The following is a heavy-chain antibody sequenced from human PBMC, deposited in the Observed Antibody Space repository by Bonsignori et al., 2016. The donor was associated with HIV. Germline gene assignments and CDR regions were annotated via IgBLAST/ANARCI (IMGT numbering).Heavy chain of an antibody. CDR2: IYWDDDK. D-gene: IGHD2-21*01. J-gene: IGHJ3*02. V-gene: IGHV2-5*02. CDR3: AHRLPPYCGGDCSAADAFDI. Sequence: WIRQPPGKALEWLALIYWDDDKRYSPSLKSRLTITKDTSKNQVVLTMTNMDPVDTATYYCAHRLPPYCGGDCSAADAFDIWGQGTMGHRLL.